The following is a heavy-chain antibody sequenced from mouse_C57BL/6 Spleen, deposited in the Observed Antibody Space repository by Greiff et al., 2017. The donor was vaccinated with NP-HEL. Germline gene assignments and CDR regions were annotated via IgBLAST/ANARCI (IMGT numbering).Heavy chain of an antibody. Sequence: VQLQQSGAELVKPGASVKLSCKASGYTFTSYWMHWVKQRPGRGLEWIGRIDPNSGGTKYNEKFKSKATLTVDKPSSTAYMQLRSLTSEDSAVDYCARCHYYGSSYDYYAMDYWGQGTSVTVSS. V-gene: IGHV1-72*01. CDR3: ARCHYYGSSYDYYAMDY. D-gene: IGHD1-1*01. CDR1: GYTFTSYW. J-gene: IGHJ4*01. CDR2: IDPNSGGT.